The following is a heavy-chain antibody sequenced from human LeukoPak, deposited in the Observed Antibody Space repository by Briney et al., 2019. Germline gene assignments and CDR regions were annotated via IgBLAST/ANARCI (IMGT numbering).Heavy chain of an antibody. Sequence: PGGSLRLSCAASGFTFSSYGMHWVRQAPGKGLEWVSYISSSSSTIYYADSVKGRFTISRDNAKNSLYLQMNSLRAEDTAVYYCARTEIWFGEFFFDYWGQGTLVTVSS. CDR2: ISSSSSTI. D-gene: IGHD3-10*01. CDR1: GFTFSSYG. J-gene: IGHJ4*02. V-gene: IGHV3-48*01. CDR3: ARTEIWFGEFFFDY.